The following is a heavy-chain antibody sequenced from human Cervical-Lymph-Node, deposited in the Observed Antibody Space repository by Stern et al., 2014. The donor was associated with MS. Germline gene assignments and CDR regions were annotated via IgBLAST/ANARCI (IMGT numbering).Heavy chain of an antibody. CDR2: IWHDGSKK. CDR1: GFTFSSYG. CDR3: ARDGRYCSGGSCYSQDYYYGMDV. D-gene: IGHD2-15*01. J-gene: IGHJ6*02. V-gene: IGHV3-33*01. Sequence: VQLVEPGGGVVQPGRSLRLSCAASGFTFSSYGMHWVRQAPGKGLGGVAVIWHDGSKKYYADSVKGRFTMSRDKSKNTRYLQMNGLRAEDTAVYYCARDGRYCSGGSCYSQDYYYGMDVWGQGTTVTVSS.